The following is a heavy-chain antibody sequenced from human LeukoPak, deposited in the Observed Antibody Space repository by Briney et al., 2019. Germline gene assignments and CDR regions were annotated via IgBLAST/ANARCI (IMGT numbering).Heavy chain of an antibody. Sequence: SETLSLTCTVSGASISSGGYYWSWIRQHPGKGLEWIGYIYYSGSTYYNPSLKSRVTISVDTSKNQFSLKLSSVTAADTAVYYWARAASYGSSWYTGNCFDPWGKGTLSPSPQ. J-gene: IGHJ5*02. CDR1: GASISSGGYY. CDR2: IYYSGST. V-gene: IGHV4-31*03. CDR3: ARAASYGSSWYTGNCFDP. D-gene: IGHD6-13*01.